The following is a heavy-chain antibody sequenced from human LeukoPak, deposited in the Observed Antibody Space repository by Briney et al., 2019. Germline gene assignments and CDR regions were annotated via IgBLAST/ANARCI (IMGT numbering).Heavy chain of an antibody. Sequence: GGSLRLSCAASGFTFSSYSMNWVRQAPGKGPEWVSYISSSSSTIYYADSVKGRFTISRDNAKNSLYLQMNSLRDEDAAVYYCARDLVAEVWGAFDIWGQGTMVTVSS. CDR2: ISSSSSTI. D-gene: IGHD2-15*01. J-gene: IGHJ3*02. V-gene: IGHV3-48*02. CDR3: ARDLVAEVWGAFDI. CDR1: GFTFSSYS.